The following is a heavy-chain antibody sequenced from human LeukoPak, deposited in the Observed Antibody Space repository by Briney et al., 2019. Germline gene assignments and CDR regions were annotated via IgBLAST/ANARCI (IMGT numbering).Heavy chain of an antibody. CDR1: GFTPSSYA. V-gene: IGHV3-64*01. D-gene: IGHD3-3*01. Sequence: GGSLRLSCAASGFTPSSYAMHWVRQAPGKGLEYVSAISSNGGSTYYANSVKGRFTISRDNSKNTLYLQMGSLRAEDMAVYYCARDDYDFWSGLYYWGQGTLVTVSS. CDR2: ISSNGGST. CDR3: ARDDYDFWSGLYY. J-gene: IGHJ4*02.